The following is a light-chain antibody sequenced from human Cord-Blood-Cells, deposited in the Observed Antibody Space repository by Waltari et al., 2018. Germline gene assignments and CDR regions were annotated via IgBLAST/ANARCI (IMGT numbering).Light chain of an antibody. J-gene: IGKJ2*01. V-gene: IGKV3-20*01. CDR2: GAS. CDR1: QSVSSGY. Sequence: EIVLTQSPGTLSLSPGERATLSCRASQSVSSGYLAWYQQKPGQAPRLLIYGASSRATGIPDRFSGSGAGTDFTLTISRLEPEDCAVYYCQQYGSSPYTFGQGTKLESK. CDR3: QQYGSSPYT.